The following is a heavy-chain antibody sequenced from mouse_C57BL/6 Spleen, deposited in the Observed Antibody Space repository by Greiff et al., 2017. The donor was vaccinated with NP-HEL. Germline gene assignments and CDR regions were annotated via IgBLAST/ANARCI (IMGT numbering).Heavy chain of an antibody. CDR3: ARRSYGSYFDY. J-gene: IGHJ2*01. Sequence: QVQLKQSGPELVKPGASVKISCKASGYAFSSSWMNWVKQRPGKGLEWIGRIYPGDGDTNYNGKFKGKATLTADKSSSTAYMQLSSLTSEDSAVYFCARRSYGSYFDYWGQGTTLTVSS. V-gene: IGHV1-82*01. CDR2: IYPGDGDT. CDR1: GYAFSSSW. D-gene: IGHD1-1*01.